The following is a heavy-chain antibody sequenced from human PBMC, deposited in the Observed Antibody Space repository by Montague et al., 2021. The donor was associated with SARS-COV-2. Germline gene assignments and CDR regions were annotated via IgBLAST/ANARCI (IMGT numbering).Heavy chain of an antibody. CDR3: ARQLPSYCSTNKCYPYYFDV. CDR2: ISSAGRT. V-gene: IGHV4-39*01. Sequence: SETLSLTCTVYVRSISRPAYSRGWIRQSPGKGSEWIGSISSAGRTYYNPSLRSRVSFSMDTSKNHFSLSLNSVTAADTAVYFCARQLPSYCSTNKCYPYYFDVWGQGALVTVSS. D-gene: IGHD2-2*01. CDR1: VRSISRPAYS. J-gene: IGHJ4*02.